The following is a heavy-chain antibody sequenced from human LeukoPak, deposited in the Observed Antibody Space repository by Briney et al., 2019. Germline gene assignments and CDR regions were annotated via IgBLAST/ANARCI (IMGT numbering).Heavy chain of an antibody. CDR3: IVGGNSVLDY. V-gene: IGHV3-53*01. CDR2: IYSGGST. J-gene: IGHJ4*02. Sequence: GGSLRLSCAASGFTVSSNYMSWVRQAPGKGLEWVSVIYSGGSTFYADFVKGRFTLSRDNSKNTLFLQMNSLRAEDTAVYYCIVGGNSVLDYWGQGTLATVSS. CDR1: GFTVSSNY. D-gene: IGHD4-23*01.